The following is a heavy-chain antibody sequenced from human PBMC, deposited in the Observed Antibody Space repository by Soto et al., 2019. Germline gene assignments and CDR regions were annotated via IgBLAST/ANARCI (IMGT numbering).Heavy chain of an antibody. Sequence: SLTCTVSGGSISSGDYYWSWIRQPPGKGLEWIGYIYYSGSTYYNPSLKSRVTISVDTSKNQFSLKLSSVTAADTAVYYCARGRGTLTYGYYFDYWGQGTLVTVSS. J-gene: IGHJ4*02. V-gene: IGHV4-30-4*01. CDR1: GGSISSGDYY. CDR3: ARGRGTLTYGYYFDY. CDR2: IYYSGST. D-gene: IGHD1-1*01.